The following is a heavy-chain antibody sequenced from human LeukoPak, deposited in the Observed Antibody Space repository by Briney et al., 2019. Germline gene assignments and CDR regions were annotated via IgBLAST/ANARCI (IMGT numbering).Heavy chain of an antibody. V-gene: IGHV3-30*02. CDR1: GFTFSSYG. Sequence: PGGSLRLSCAASGFTFSSYGMHWVRQAPGKGLEWVAFIRYDGSNKYYADSVKGRFTISRDNSKNTLYLQMNSLRAEDTAVYYCAKEKYDFWSGPPFDYWGQGTLVTVSS. CDR2: IRYDGSNK. J-gene: IGHJ4*02. D-gene: IGHD3-3*01. CDR3: AKEKYDFWSGPPFDY.